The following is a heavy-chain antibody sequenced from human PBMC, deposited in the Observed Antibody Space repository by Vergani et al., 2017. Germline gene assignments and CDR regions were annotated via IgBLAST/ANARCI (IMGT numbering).Heavy chain of an antibody. V-gene: IGHV1-3*01. CDR2: INAGNGNT. Sequence: QVQLVQSGAEVKKPGASVKVSCKASGYTFTSYAMHWVRQAPGQRLEWMGWINAGNGNTKYSQKFQGRVTITRDTSASTAYMELSSLRSEDTAVYYCARAGRAAWYFDLWGRGTLVTGSS. D-gene: IGHD6-13*01. J-gene: IGHJ2*01. CDR1: GYTFTSYA. CDR3: ARAGRAAWYFDL.